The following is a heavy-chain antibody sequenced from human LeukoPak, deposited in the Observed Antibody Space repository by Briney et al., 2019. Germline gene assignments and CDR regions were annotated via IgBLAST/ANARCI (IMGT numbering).Heavy chain of an antibody. D-gene: IGHD3-10*01. Sequence: ETGGSLRLSCAASGFTFSSYTMNWVRQAPGKGLEWVSYISDSSTIYYADSVKGRFTISRDNAKESLYLQMNSLRAEDTAVYYCARVRRFGAGIDYWGQRTLVTVSS. J-gene: IGHJ4*02. CDR2: ISDSSTI. CDR3: ARVRRFGAGIDY. CDR1: GFTFSSYT. V-gene: IGHV3-48*01.